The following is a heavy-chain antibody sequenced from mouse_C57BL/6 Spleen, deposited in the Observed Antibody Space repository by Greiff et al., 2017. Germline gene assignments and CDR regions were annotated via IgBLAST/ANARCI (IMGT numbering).Heavy chain of an antibody. CDR2: IHPNSGST. V-gene: IGHV1-64*01. Sequence: VQLQQPGAELVKPGASVKLSCKASGYTFTSYWMHWVKQRPGQGLEWIGMIHPNSGSTNYNEKFKSKATLTVDKSSSTAYMQLSSLTSEDSAVYYCARKSIYYDSFDYWGQGTTLTVSS. CDR1: GYTFTSYW. J-gene: IGHJ2*01. CDR3: ARKSIYYDSFDY. D-gene: IGHD2-4*01.